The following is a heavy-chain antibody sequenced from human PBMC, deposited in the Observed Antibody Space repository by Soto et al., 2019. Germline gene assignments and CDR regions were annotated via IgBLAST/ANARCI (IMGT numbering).Heavy chain of an antibody. D-gene: IGHD1-7*01. CDR3: ATMGTPATGLYYFDY. CDR2: ISSSGST. V-gene: IGHV4-30-4*01. CDR1: GGSISSGNYY. J-gene: IGHJ4*02. Sequence: QVQLQESGPGLVKPSQTLSLTCTVSGGSISSGNYYWSWIRQPPGKGMEWIGFISSSGSTYYNASLKSRVTISVDTSKNEFPLNLSFVTAAATAVYYCATMGTPATGLYYFDYWGQRTLVTVSS.